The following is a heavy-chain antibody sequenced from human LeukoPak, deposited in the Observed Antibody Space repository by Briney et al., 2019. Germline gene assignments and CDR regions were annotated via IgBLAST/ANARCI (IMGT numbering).Heavy chain of an antibody. CDR3: ARTYYYDSSGYGTFDY. V-gene: IGHV1-69*04. J-gene: IGHJ4*02. D-gene: IGHD3-22*01. CDR1: GGTFSSYA. Sequence: SVKVSCKASGGTFSSYAISWVRQAPGQGLEWMGRIIPILGIANYAQKFQGRVTITADKSTSTAYMELSSLRSEDTAVYYCARTYYYDSSGYGTFDYWGQGTLVTVSS. CDR2: IIPILGIA.